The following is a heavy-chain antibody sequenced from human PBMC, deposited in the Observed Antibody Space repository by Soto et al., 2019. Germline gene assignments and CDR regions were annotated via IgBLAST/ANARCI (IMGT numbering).Heavy chain of an antibody. D-gene: IGHD2-15*01. CDR2: INPNSGGT. CDR3: ARDATLLTRDYYYGMDV. Sequence: GXSVKVSCKGSVYTFTGYYMHWVRQAPGQGLEWMGWINPNSGGTNYAQKFQGRVTMTRDTSISTAYMELSRLRSDDTAVYYCARDATLLTRDYYYGMDVWGQGTTVTVSS. V-gene: IGHV1-2*02. CDR1: VYTFTGYY. J-gene: IGHJ6*02.